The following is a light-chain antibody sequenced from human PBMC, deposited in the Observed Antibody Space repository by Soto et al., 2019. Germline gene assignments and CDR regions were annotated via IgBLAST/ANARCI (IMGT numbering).Light chain of an antibody. CDR2: DVS. V-gene: IGLV2-14*01. CDR3: SSYTSSSTFHYV. Sequence: QSALTQPASVSGSPGQSITISCTGTSSDVGGYNYVSWYQQHPGKAPKLMIYDVSNRPSGVSNRFSGSKSGNTASLPISGLQAEDEADYYCSSYTSSSTFHYVFGTGTKLTVL. CDR1: SSDVGGYNY. J-gene: IGLJ1*01.